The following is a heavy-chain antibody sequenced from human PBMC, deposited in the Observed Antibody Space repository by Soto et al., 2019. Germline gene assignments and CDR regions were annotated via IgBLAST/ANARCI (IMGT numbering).Heavy chain of an antibody. Sequence: QVQLQESGPGLVKPSQTLSLTCTVSGGSISSGGYYWSWIRQHPGKGLEWIGYIYYSGSTYYNPSLKSRVTISVDTSKIQFSLKLSSVTAADPAVYYCARGVTMVRGVIHTPYFDYWGQGTLVTVSS. CDR2: IYYSGST. CDR3: ARGVTMVRGVIHTPYFDY. CDR1: GGSISSGGYY. V-gene: IGHV4-31*03. D-gene: IGHD3-10*01. J-gene: IGHJ4*02.